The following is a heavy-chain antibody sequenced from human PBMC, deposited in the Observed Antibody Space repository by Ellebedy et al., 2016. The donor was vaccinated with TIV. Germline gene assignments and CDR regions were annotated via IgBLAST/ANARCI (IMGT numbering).Heavy chain of an antibody. CDR2: ISSSSSYI. CDR1: GFTFSSYS. D-gene: IGHD6-19*01. V-gene: IGHV3-21*01. J-gene: IGHJ4*02. Sequence: GGSLRLXXAASGFTFSSYSMNWVRQAPGKGLEWVSSISSSSSYIYYADSVKGRFTISRDNAKNSLYLQMNSLRAEDTAVYYCASSPTHIAVAASDYWGQGTLVTVSS. CDR3: ASSPTHIAVAASDY.